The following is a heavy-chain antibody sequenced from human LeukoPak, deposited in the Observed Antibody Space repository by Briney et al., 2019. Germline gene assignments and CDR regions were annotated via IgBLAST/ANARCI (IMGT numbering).Heavy chain of an antibody. CDR1: GFTFSSYA. V-gene: IGHV3-23*01. D-gene: IGHD6-19*01. CDR3: ATGIAVAGREAFDI. CDR2: ISGSGGST. Sequence: GGSLRLSCAASGFTFSSYAMSWVRQAPGKGLEWVSAISGSGGSTYYADSVKGRFTISRDNSKNTLYLQMGSLRAEDMAVYYCATGIAVAGREAFDIWGQGTMVTVSS. J-gene: IGHJ3*02.